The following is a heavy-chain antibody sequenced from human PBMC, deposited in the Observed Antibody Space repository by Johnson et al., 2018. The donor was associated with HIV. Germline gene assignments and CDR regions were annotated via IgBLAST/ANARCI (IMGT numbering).Heavy chain of an antibody. CDR3: ARETYGGNSGAFDI. Sequence: QVQLVESGGGVVQPGRSLRLSCAASGFTFSSYGMHWVRQAPGKGLEWVAVISYDGSNKYYADSVKGRFTISRDNSKNTLYLQMNSLRAEDTAVYYCARETYGGNSGAFDILGQGTMVTVSS. V-gene: IGHV3-30*03. D-gene: IGHD4-23*01. J-gene: IGHJ3*02. CDR2: ISYDGSNK. CDR1: GFTFSSYG.